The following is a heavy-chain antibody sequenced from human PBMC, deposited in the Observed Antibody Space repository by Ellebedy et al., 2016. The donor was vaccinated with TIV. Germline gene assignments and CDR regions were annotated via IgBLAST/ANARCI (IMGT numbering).Heavy chain of an antibody. Sequence: GGSLRLSXAASGFSFNDYGMHWVRQAPGKGLEWVAVIWSDGNHAIYADSVKGRFTISRDNSKNTLYLQMDSLRAEDTAVYYCARAADDLWTGNYYYYYGMDVWGQGTMVTVSS. D-gene: IGHD3/OR15-3a*01. V-gene: IGHV3-33*01. CDR1: GFSFNDYG. CDR3: ARAADDLWTGNYYYYYGMDV. J-gene: IGHJ6*02. CDR2: IWSDGNHA.